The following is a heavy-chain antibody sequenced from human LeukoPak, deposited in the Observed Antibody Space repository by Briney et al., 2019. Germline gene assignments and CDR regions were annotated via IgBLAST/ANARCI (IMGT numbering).Heavy chain of an antibody. CDR2: INPNSGGT. D-gene: IGHD6-6*01. CDR1: GYTCTGYY. J-gene: IGHJ4*02. CDR3: AREEYSSSSGFDY. Sequence: ASVKVSCKASGYTCTGYYMHWVRQAPGQGLEWMGWINPNSGGTNYAQKFQGRVTMTRDTSISTAYMELSRLRSDDTAVYYCAREEYSSSSGFDYWGQGTLVTVSS. V-gene: IGHV1-2*02.